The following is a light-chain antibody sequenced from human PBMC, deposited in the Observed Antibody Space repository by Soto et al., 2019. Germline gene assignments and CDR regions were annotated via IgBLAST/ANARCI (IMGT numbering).Light chain of an antibody. J-gene: IGLJ2*01. CDR3: GTWYSSLSAGV. CDR2: DNN. Sequence: QSVLTQPPSASAAPGQKVTISCSGSSSNIGNNYVSWYQQHPGTAPKLLIYDNNKRPSGISNRFSGCKTGTSATLGITGLQSGDEADYYCGTWYSSLSAGVFGGGTKVTVL. CDR1: SSNIGNNY. V-gene: IGLV1-51*01.